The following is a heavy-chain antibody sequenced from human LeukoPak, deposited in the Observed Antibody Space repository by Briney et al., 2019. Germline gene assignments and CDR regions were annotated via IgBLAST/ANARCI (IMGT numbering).Heavy chain of an antibody. Sequence: ASVKVSCKASGYTFTSYDINWVRQATGQGLEWMGWMNPNSGNTGYAQKFQGRVTMTRNTSISTAYMELSSLRSEDTAVYYCARVRYGSGSSWFDPWGQGALVTVSS. J-gene: IGHJ5*02. CDR1: GYTFTSYD. D-gene: IGHD3-10*01. CDR3: ARVRYGSGSSWFDP. CDR2: MNPNSGNT. V-gene: IGHV1-8*01.